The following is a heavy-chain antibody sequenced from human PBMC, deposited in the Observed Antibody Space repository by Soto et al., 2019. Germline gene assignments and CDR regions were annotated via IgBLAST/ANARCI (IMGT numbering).Heavy chain of an antibody. V-gene: IGHV1-24*01. CDR3: ATDLWHACFMKDY. J-gene: IGHJ4*02. CDR2: FDPEDGET. CDR1: GYTLTELS. D-gene: IGHD3-16*01. Sequence: ASVKGSCQVSGYTLTELSMHWVRQAPGKGLEWIGGFDPEDGETIYAQKFQGRVTMTEDTSTDTAYMELSSLRSEDTAVYYCATDLWHACFMKDYWGQGTLVTVSS.